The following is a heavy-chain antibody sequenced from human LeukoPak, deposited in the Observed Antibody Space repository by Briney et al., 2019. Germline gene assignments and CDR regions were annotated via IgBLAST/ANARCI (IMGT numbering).Heavy chain of an antibody. CDR3: ARRTDH. CDR1: GGSMNNYY. CDR2: IYSSGST. V-gene: IGHV4-4*07. J-gene: IGHJ5*02. Sequence: SETLSLTCTVSGGSMNNYYWNWIRQPVGKGLEWVGHIYSSGSTNYNPSLKSRVTISIDTSKSQFFLKLSSVTAADTAVYYCARRTDHWGQGTLVTVSS.